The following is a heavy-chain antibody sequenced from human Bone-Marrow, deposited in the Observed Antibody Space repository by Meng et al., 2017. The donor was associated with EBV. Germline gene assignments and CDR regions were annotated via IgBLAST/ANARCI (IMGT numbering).Heavy chain of an antibody. V-gene: IGHV3-33*03. CDR2: IWYDGSNK. Sequence: QVQLVESGGGVVQPVRALRLSCAASGFTFSSYGMHWVRQAPGKGLEWVAVIWYDGSNKYYADSVKGRFTISRDNAKSSLYLQMNSLTFEDTAVYYCAVRDAFGWAGGSWGQGTLVTVYS. CDR1: GFTFSSYG. CDR3: AVRDAFGWAGGS. J-gene: IGHJ5*02. D-gene: IGHD6-19*01.